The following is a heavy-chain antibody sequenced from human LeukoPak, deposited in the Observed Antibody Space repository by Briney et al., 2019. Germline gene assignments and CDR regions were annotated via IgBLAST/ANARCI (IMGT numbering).Heavy chain of an antibody. CDR2: IGGGGGST. D-gene: IGHD5-12*01. CDR3: AKKISGYDYNYYYGMDV. CDR1: GFIVSSNY. Sequence: HTGGSLRLSCAASGFIVSSNYMSWVRQAPGKGLEWVSTIGGGGGSTYHADSVKGRFTISRDDSKNTLYLQMNSLRAEDTAVYYCAKKISGYDYNYYYGMDVWGQGTTVTVSS. J-gene: IGHJ6*02. V-gene: IGHV3-23*01.